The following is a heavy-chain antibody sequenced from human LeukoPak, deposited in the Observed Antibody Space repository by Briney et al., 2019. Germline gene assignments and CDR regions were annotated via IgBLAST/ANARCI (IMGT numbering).Heavy chain of an antibody. V-gene: IGHV1-46*01. D-gene: IGHD6-19*01. CDR2: INPSGGST. Sequence: GASVKVSCKASGYTFTSYDINWVRQATGQGLEWMGIINPSGGSTSYAQKFQGRVTMTRDMSTSTVYMELSSLRSEDTAVYYCARDRDTRSGWGGWFDPWGQGTLVTVSS. CDR1: GYTFTSYD. J-gene: IGHJ5*02. CDR3: ARDRDTRSGWGGWFDP.